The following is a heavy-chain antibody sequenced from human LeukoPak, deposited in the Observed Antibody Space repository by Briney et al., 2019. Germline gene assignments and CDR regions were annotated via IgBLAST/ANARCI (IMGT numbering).Heavy chain of an antibody. CDR3: ASGDGHDAFDI. J-gene: IGHJ3*02. V-gene: IGHV4-59*01. CDR2: IYYSGST. D-gene: IGHD5-24*01. Sequence: SETLSLTCTVSGRSISSDYWSWIRQPPGKVLELIGYIYYSGSTKYNPSLKSRVTISVDTSKNQFSLKLSSVTAADTAVYYCASGDGHDAFDIWGQGTMVTVSS. CDR1: GRSISSDY.